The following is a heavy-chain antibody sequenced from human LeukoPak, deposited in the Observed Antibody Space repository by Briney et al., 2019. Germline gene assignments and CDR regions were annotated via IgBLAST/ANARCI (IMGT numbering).Heavy chain of an antibody. J-gene: IGHJ5*02. D-gene: IGHD1-1*01. CDR3: ARENWYRFDP. V-gene: IGHV3-7*01. Sequence: PGGSLRLSCAASGFPFSTFWMIWVRQPPGKGLEWVAKIQQDGSGEEYVDSVKGRFTISRDNAKNSLYLQMNSLRVEETGVYYCARENWYRFDPWGQGTLVTVSS. CDR1: GFPFSTFW. CDR2: IQQDGSGE.